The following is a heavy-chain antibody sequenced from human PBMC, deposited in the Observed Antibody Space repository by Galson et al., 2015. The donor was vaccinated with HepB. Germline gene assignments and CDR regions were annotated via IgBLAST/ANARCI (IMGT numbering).Heavy chain of an antibody. V-gene: IGHV1-69*04. J-gene: IGHJ5*02. CDR1: GGTFSRYS. D-gene: IGHD2-15*01. CDR3: ARDVGRFDP. Sequence: SVKVSCKASGGTFSRYSISWVRQAPGQGPEWMGRIIPIVGITKYAQKFQGRVTITADKSTSTAYMELSSLRSEDTAVYYCARDVGRFDPWGQGTLVTVSS. CDR2: IIPIVGIT.